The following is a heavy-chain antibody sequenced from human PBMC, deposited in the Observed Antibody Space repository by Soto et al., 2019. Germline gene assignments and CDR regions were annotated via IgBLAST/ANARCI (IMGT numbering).Heavy chain of an antibody. J-gene: IGHJ4*02. CDR3: AKDRGTSWYVLDH. CDR1: GFNFSIYA. CDR2: IWNDGTTI. V-gene: IGHV3-33*06. Sequence: PGGSLRLSCAASGFNFSIYAMHWVRQAPGKGLEWVAVIWNDGTTIYYADSVKGRLTISRENSKNALYLQLDSPRAEDTAAYYCAKDRGTSWYVLDHWGQGTLVTVSS. D-gene: IGHD6-13*01.